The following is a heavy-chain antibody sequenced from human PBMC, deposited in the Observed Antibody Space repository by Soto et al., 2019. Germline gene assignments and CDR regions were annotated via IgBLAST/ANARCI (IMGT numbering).Heavy chain of an antibody. J-gene: IGHJ4*02. CDR1: GFTLSSSA. Sequence: VTSVKVSCKTSGFTLSSSAVHWVRQARGHRLQWIGWIDVGSGNANYAQMDQERVTITKDTSKNQVVLTMTNMDPVDTATYYCAHTMPPRVADYWGQETLVTVSS. CDR3: AHTMPPRVADY. V-gene: IGHV1-58*01. CDR2: IDVGSGNA. D-gene: IGHD2-2*01.